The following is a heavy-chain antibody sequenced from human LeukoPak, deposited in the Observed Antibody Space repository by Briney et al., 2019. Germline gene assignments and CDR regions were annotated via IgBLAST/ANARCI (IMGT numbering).Heavy chain of an antibody. CDR1: GFSFSSYW. Sequence: GGSLRLSCAAPGFSFSSYWMHWVRQAPGKGLVWVARISPDGSSALSADSVRGRFTTSRDNADNTLYLQLNSLRAEDTAVYYCARVSFCPRCHFDYWGQGTLVTVSS. CDR3: ARVSFCPRCHFDY. J-gene: IGHJ4*02. D-gene: IGHD2/OR15-2a*01. V-gene: IGHV3-74*03. CDR2: ISPDGSSA.